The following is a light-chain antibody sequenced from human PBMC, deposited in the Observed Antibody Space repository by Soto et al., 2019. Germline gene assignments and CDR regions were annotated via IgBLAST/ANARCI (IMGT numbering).Light chain of an antibody. Sequence: QSVLTQPASVSGSPGLSIAISCTGTSRDVGGYNSVSWYQQQPGKVPNLMIYDVSNRPSGVSNRFSGSKSGNTASLTISGLQAEDEGDYSCSSYTTGGSYVFGTGTKLTVL. V-gene: IGLV2-14*01. CDR1: SRDVGGYNS. CDR3: SSYTTGGSYV. CDR2: DVS. J-gene: IGLJ1*01.